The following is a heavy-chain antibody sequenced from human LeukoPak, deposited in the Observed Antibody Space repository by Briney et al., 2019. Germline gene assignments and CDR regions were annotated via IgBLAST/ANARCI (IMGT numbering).Heavy chain of an antibody. CDR1: GFTIGNYA. J-gene: IGHJ4*02. V-gene: IGHV3-23*01. CDR2: ISGNGAFT. D-gene: IGHD6-13*01. CDR3: AKDPKYSSDWYLPFDY. Sequence: GGSLRLSCAASGFTIGNYAMNWVRQAPGKGLEWVSTISGNGAFTYYADSVQGRFTISRDNSKNTLSVQMNSLRAEDTAVYYCAKDPKYSSDWYLPFDYWGQGTLVTVSS.